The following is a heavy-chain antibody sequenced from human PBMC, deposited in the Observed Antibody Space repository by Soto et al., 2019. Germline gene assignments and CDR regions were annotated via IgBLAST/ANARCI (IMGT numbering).Heavy chain of an antibody. CDR3: ALRSMAVVPEY. V-gene: IGHV4-59*01. CDR2: LYYGRSA. CDR1: GDSIGSYY. D-gene: IGHD3-22*01. J-gene: IGHJ4*02. Sequence: QVQLQESGPGLVKPSETLSLTCAVSGDSIGSYYCMWIRQPPGKGLESIGYLYYGRSANYSPSLKSRVTVSVDTSTNQCSLTLSSLSAADTAVYYCALRSMAVVPEYWGQGTLVTVSS.